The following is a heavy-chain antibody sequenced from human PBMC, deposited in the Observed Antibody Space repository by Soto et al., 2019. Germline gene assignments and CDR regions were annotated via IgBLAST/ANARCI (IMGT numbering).Heavy chain of an antibody. CDR2: INPSGGST. Sequence: QVQLVQSGAEVKKPGASVKVSCKASGYTFTSYYMHWVRQAPGQGLEWMGIINPSGGSTSYAQKFQGRVTTTRDTSTSTVYMELSSLRSEDTAVYYCARVWSSTGDGMDVWGQGTTVTVSS. D-gene: IGHD2-21*01. CDR1: GYTFTSYY. J-gene: IGHJ6*02. V-gene: IGHV1-46*01. CDR3: ARVWSSTGDGMDV.